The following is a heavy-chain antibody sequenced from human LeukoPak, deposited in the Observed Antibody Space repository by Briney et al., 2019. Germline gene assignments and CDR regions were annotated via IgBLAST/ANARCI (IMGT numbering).Heavy chain of an antibody. D-gene: IGHD5-18*01. CDR1: GYTFTSYA. J-gene: IGHJ4*02. Sequence: ASVKVSCKASGYTFTSYAMHWVRQAPGQRLEWMGWINAGNGNTKYSQKFQGRVTITRDTSASTAYMELSRLRSEDTAVYYCARLSGYSYGFDYWGQGTLVTVSS. CDR3: ARLSGYSYGFDY. CDR2: INAGNGNT. V-gene: IGHV1-3*01.